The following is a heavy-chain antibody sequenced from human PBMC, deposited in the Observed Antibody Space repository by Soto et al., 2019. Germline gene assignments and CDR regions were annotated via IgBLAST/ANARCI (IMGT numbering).Heavy chain of an antibody. V-gene: IGHV4-59*01. CDR2: IYYSGST. CDR1: GCSISSYY. CDR3: ARGGGDIVVVVAATLGDAFDI. Sequence: SETLSLTCTVSGCSISSYYWSWIRQPPGKGLEWIGYIYYSGSTNYNPSLKSRVTISVDTSKNQFSLKLSSVTAADTAVYYCARGGGDIVVVVAATLGDAFDIWGQGTMVTVSS. D-gene: IGHD2-15*01. J-gene: IGHJ3*02.